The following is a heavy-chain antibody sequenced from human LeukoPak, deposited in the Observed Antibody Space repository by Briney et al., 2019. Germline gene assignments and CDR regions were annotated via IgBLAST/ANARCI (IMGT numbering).Heavy chain of an antibody. J-gene: IGHJ4*02. D-gene: IGHD1-26*01. CDR3: AQGGSPGAFDY. CDR2: IKHDGTSK. CDR1: GFTFGDYS. V-gene: IGHV3-30*04. Sequence: PGRSLRLSCAGSGFTFGDYSMHWVRQAPGKGLDWVAAIKHDGTSKYYADSVKGRFTISRDNAKNTLYLQVNSLRAEDTAVYYCAQGGSPGAFDYWGQGTLVTVSS.